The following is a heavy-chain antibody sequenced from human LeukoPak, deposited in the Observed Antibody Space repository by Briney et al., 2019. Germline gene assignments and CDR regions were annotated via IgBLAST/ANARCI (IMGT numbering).Heavy chain of an antibody. CDR3: AREGGMTSTHSAFDI. CDR2: IIPIFGTA. D-gene: IGHD3-16*01. CDR1: GGTFSSYA. Sequence: ASVKVSCKASGGTFSSYAISWVRQAPGQGLEWMGGIIPIFGTANYAQNFQGRVTITTDESTSTAYMELSSLRSEDTAVYYCAREGGMTSTHSAFDIWGQGTMVTVSS. J-gene: IGHJ3*02. V-gene: IGHV1-69*05.